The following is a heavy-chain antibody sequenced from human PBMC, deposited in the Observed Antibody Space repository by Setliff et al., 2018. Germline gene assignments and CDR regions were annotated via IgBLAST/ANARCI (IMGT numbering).Heavy chain of an antibody. V-gene: IGHV1-18*01. J-gene: IGHJ4*02. CDR3: ARGLIVLPGPSGDMGYFDY. D-gene: IGHD2-8*01. Sequence: ASVKVSCKASGGTFINYAISRVRQAPGQGLEWMGWISAYNGNTNYAQKLQGRVTMTTDTSTSTAYMELRSLRSDDTAVYYCARGLIVLPGPSGDMGYFDYWGQGTLVTVSS. CDR2: ISAYNGNT. CDR1: GGTFINYA.